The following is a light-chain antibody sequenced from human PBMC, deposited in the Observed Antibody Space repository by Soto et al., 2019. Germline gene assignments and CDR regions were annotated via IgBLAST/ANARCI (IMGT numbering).Light chain of an antibody. V-gene: IGKV1-5*03. CDR3: QQYNSYPLT. CDR1: QSISSW. Sequence: DIQLTQSPSTLSASVGDRVTITCRASQSISSWLAWYQQKLGKAPKLLIHKASSLESGVPSRFSGSGSGTEFTLTINSLQPGDFATYYWQQYNSYPLTFGGGTNVEIK. CDR2: KAS. J-gene: IGKJ4*01.